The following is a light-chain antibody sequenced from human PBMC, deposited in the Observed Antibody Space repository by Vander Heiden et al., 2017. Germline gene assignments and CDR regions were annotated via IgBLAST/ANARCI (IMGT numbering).Light chain of an antibody. V-gene: IGLV2-14*01. J-gene: IGLJ2*01. CDR2: EVS. Sequence: QSALTQPASVSGSPGQSITISCTGTSSDVGSYNYVSWCQQHPGKAPELMIYEVSNRPSGVSNRFSGSKSGNTASLTISGLQAEDGADYYCSSYTSTSTLVFGGGTKLTVL. CDR1: SSDVGSYNY. CDR3: SSYTSTSTLV.